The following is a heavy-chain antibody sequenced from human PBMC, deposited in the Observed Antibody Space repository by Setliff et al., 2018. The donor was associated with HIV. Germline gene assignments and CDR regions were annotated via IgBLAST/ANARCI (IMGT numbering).Heavy chain of an antibody. CDR1: GGTFSSYA. CDR3: ARGLGLWYFDL. CDR2: IIPMLNIP. V-gene: IGHV1-69*10. Sequence: RASVKVSCKASGGTFSSYAISWVRQAPGQGLEWMGGIIPMLNIPNYAQKFQGRVTITADKSTGTAYMELSSLRSEDTAVYYCARGLGLWYFDLWGRGTLVTVSS. D-gene: IGHD3-9*01. J-gene: IGHJ2*01.